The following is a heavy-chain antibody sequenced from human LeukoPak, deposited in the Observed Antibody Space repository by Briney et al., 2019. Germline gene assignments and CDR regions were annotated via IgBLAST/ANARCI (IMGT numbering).Heavy chain of an antibody. CDR2: IYYSGST. CDR1: GGSISSSSYY. CDR3: ARENPYNVFWSGYYRRSTYYYMDV. J-gene: IGHJ6*03. D-gene: IGHD3-3*01. Sequence: SETLSLTCTVSGGSISSSSYYWGWIRQPPGKGLEWIGSIYYSGSTYYNPSLKSRVTISVDTSKNQFSLKLSSVTAADTAVYYCARENPYNVFWSGYYRRSTYYYMDVWGKGTTVTVSS. V-gene: IGHV4-39*07.